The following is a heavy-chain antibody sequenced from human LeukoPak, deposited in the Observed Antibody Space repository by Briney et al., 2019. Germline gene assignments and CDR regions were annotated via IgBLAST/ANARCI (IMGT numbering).Heavy chain of an antibody. CDR1: GGTFSSYA. CDR3: ARVARGVAATDAFDI. Sequence: SVKVSCKASGGTFSSYAISWVRQAPGQGLEWMGGIIPIFGTANYAQKFQGRVTITADESTSTAYMELSSLRSEDTAVYYCARVARGVAATDAFDIWGQGTMVTVSS. D-gene: IGHD2-15*01. V-gene: IGHV1-69*13. CDR2: IIPIFGTA. J-gene: IGHJ3*02.